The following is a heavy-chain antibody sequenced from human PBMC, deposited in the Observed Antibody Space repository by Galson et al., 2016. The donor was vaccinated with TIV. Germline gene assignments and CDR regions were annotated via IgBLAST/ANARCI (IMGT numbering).Heavy chain of an antibody. CDR3: ARDYDLLTGHSYFDY. Sequence: SVKVSCKASGYPFTGYYIHWVRRAPGQGLEWMGWIDPNSGDTYYAQKFEGRVTMTRDTSINTAYMELNRLRSDDTAVYYCARDYDLLTGHSYFDYWGQGTTVIVSS. V-gene: IGHV1-2*02. CDR2: IDPNSGDT. CDR1: GYPFTGYY. D-gene: IGHD3-9*01. J-gene: IGHJ4*03.